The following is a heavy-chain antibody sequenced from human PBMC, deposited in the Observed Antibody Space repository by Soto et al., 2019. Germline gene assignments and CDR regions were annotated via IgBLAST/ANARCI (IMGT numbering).Heavy chain of an antibody. V-gene: IGHV1-2*02. Sequence: ASGNVSCKPFGYTFTAYYIHWLRQAPGQGLECVGWVGPRSGATNYAQSLQGRVVMTRDVSVPTVYMELSRLTSDDTAIYYCSTDDYW. CDR2: VGPRSGAT. CDR3: STDDY. CDR1: GYTFTAYY. J-gene: IGHJ4*01.